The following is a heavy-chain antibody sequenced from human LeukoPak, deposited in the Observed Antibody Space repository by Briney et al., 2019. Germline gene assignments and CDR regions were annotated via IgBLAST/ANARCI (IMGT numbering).Heavy chain of an antibody. Sequence: PGRSLRLSCAASGFTFSSYGMHWVRQAPGKGLEWVTVISYDVSNKYYAGSVKGRFTISRDNYKNTLYLQMNSLRAEDTAVYYCARDPEYYYDSSGYPYYFDYWGQGTLVTVSS. CDR1: GFTFSSYG. V-gene: IGHV3-30*19. CDR3: ARDPEYYYDSSGYPYYFDY. CDR2: ISYDVSNK. D-gene: IGHD3-22*01. J-gene: IGHJ4*02.